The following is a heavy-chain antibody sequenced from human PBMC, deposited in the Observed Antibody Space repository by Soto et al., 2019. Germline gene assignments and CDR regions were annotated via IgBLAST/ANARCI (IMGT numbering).Heavy chain of an antibody. CDR1: GGAFRNYA. D-gene: IGHD3-22*01. CDR2: VMPTFGAG. CDR3: AASRGFYEAMDA. Sequence: QVQLVQSGAEVKKPGSSVKVSCTASGGAFRNYAVSWVRQAPGQGLEWMGAVMPTFGAGIYAQKFQGRLTIFADESTNTAYLNVSSLTFKDAAIYFCAASRGFYEAMDAWGQGTTLTVSS. V-gene: IGHV1-69*01. J-gene: IGHJ6*02.